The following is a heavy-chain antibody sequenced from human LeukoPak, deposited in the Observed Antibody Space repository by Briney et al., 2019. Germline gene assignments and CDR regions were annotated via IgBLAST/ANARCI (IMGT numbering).Heavy chain of an antibody. V-gene: IGHV3-30*02. Sequence: PGGSLRLSCAASGFTFSSYGMHWVRQAPGKGLEWVAFIRYDGSNKYYADSVKGRFTISRDNSKNTLYLQMNSLRAEDTAVYYCAKDVEDFWSGYLDYWGQGTLVTVSS. J-gene: IGHJ4*02. CDR3: AKDVEDFWSGYLDY. CDR2: IRYDGSNK. D-gene: IGHD3-3*01. CDR1: GFTFSSYG.